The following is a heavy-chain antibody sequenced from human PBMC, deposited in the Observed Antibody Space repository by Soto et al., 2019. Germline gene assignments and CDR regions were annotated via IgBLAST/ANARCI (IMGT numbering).Heavy chain of an antibody. D-gene: IGHD6-19*01. CDR1: GVTFRDYW. J-gene: IGHJ5*02. CDR3: VREVIAVLGSIRWFDP. V-gene: IGHV3-74*01. Sequence: PRLSCAVSGVTFRDYWMHWVRQVPGKGLLWVSRIGPDGTSTKYADSVKGRFTISRSNPENTLYLQMNSLRAEDTGVYYCVREVIAVLGSIRWFDPWGQGTLVTVSS. CDR2: IGPDGTST.